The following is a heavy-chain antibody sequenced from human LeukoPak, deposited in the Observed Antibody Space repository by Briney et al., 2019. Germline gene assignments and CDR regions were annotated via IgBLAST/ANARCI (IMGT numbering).Heavy chain of an antibody. V-gene: IGHV3-23*01. D-gene: IGHD6-19*01. J-gene: IGHJ4*02. CDR1: GFTFSSYA. CDR2: ISGSGGST. Sequence: GGSLRLSCAASGFTFSSYATSWVRQAPGKGLEWVSAISGSGGSTYYADSVKGRFIISRDNSKNTLYLQMNSLRAEDTAVYYCAKDTPDDIAVAAPYFDYWGQGTLVTVSS. CDR3: AKDTPDDIAVAAPYFDY.